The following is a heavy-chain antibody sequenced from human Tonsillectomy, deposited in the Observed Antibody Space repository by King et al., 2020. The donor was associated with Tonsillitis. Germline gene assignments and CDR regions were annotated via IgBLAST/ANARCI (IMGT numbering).Heavy chain of an antibody. V-gene: IGHV4-59*01. Sequence: VQLQESGPGLVKPSETLSLTCTVSGGSITGYYWAWIRQPPGKGLEWIGYSYYSGTTNYNPSLKSRVTISVDTSKNQFSLRLTSVTAADTAVYYCARDSGGWTITNYYMDVWGKGTTVTVSS. CDR1: GGSITGYY. J-gene: IGHJ6*03. D-gene: IGHD2-15*01. CDR2: SYYSGTT. CDR3: ARDSGGWTITNYYMDV.